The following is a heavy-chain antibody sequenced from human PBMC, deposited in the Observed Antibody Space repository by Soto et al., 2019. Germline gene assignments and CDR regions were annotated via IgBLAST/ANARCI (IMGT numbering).Heavy chain of an antibody. J-gene: IGHJ4*02. CDR3: ARETSGWYILFDY. CDR2: ISSSGSSI. CDR1: GFTFSDYS. V-gene: IGHV3-48*01. Sequence: GGSLRLSCAASGFTFSDYSMNWVRQAPEKELEWVSYISSSGSSIYYAESVKGRFTISRDNAKNSLFLQMNSLRAEDTAVYYCARETSGWYILFDYWGQGTLVTVSS. D-gene: IGHD6-19*01.